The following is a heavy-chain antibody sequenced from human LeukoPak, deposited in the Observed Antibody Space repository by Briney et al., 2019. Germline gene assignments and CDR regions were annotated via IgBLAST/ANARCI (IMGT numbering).Heavy chain of an antibody. V-gene: IGHV5-51*01. D-gene: IGHD3-16*02. Sequence: PGESLKISCKGSGYSFTSYWIGWVRQLPGKGLEWMGIIYPGDSDTRYSPSFQGQVTISADKSINTAYLQWNSLKASDTAMYYCARLAGVPLGELSLIPHFDYWGQGTLVTVSS. J-gene: IGHJ4*02. CDR3: ARLAGVPLGELSLIPHFDY. CDR2: IYPGDSDT. CDR1: GYSFTSYW.